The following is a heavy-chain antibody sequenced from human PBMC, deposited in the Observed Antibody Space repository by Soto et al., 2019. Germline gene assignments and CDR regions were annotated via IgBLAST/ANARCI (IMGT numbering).Heavy chain of an antibody. J-gene: IGHJ6*03. CDR2: IYRSGST. CDR3: ARTLDYGHMDV. CDR1: GDSVRNQY. V-gene: IGHV4-4*09. D-gene: IGHD3-16*01. Sequence: PSETLSLTCTVSGDSVRNQYWSWIRRPPGRGLEWIGYIYRSGSTKYNPSLKSRLTISVDTSKNQFSPKLSSVTAADTAVYYCARTLDYGHMDVWGKGTTVTVSS.